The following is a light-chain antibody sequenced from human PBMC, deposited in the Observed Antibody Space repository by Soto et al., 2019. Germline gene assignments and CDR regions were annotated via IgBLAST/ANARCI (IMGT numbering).Light chain of an antibody. CDR1: QSVSSNY. J-gene: IGKJ2*01. CDR3: QQYGSSPPYT. V-gene: IGKV3-20*01. Sequence: EIVLTQSPGTLSLSPGEGATLSCRASQSVSSNYLAWYQQEPGQAPRLLIFGASNRASDIPDRLSGSGSGTDFTLTISRLEPEDFAVYYCQQYGSSPPYTFGQGTKLEIK. CDR2: GAS.